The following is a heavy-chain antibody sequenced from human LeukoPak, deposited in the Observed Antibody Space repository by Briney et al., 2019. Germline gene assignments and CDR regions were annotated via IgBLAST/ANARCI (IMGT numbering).Heavy chain of an antibody. Sequence: SETLSLTCTVSGGSISSGSYYWGWIRQPPGKGLEWIGSIYYSGNTYYNPSLKSRVTISVDTSKNQFSLKLNSVTAADTAVYYCARTYSSGLYGMDVWGQGTTVTVSS. CDR2: IYYSGNT. J-gene: IGHJ6*02. CDR3: ARTYSSGLYGMDV. CDR1: GGSISSGSYY. V-gene: IGHV4-39*07. D-gene: IGHD6-19*01.